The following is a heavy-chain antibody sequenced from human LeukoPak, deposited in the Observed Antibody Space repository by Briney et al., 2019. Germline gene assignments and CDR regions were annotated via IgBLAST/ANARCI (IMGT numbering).Heavy chain of an antibody. Sequence: GGSLRLSCAASGFTFSNAWMSWVRQAPGKGLEWVGRIKSKTDGGTTDYAAPVKGRFTISRDDSKNTLYLQMNSLKTEDTAVYYCTGTTTVTTPDYWGQGTLVTVSS. D-gene: IGHD4-17*01. J-gene: IGHJ4*02. V-gene: IGHV3-15*01. CDR1: GFTFSNAW. CDR3: TGTTTVTTPDY. CDR2: IKSKTDGGTT.